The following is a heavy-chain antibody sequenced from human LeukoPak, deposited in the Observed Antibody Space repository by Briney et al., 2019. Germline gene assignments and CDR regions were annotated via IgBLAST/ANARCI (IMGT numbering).Heavy chain of an antibody. CDR3: AKAGCSSITCYTNY. CDR1: GFTFSSYG. Sequence: GRSLRLSCAASGFTFSSYGMHWVRQAPGKGLEWVSGISWNSVSIAYADSVKGRFTISRDNAKNSLYLQMNSLRAEDTALYYCAKAGCSSITCYTNYWGQGVLVTVSS. J-gene: IGHJ4*02. D-gene: IGHD2-2*02. V-gene: IGHV3-9*01. CDR2: ISWNSVSI.